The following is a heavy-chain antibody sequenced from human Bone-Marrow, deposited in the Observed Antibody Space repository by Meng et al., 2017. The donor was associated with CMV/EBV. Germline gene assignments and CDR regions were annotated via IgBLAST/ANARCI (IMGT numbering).Heavy chain of an antibody. J-gene: IGHJ4*02. CDR2: INPNTDT. D-gene: IGHD6-13*01. CDR1: GYTLTDYY. CDR3: ARSSGWSRFDY. V-gene: IGHV1-2*02. Sequence: VQRVRSGAEVKKPVASVKVSCKASGYTLTDYYIPWVRQAPGQWLEWMGWINPNTDTNYAQNFQGRVTMTRDMSINTAYMELSRLTSGDTAVYYCARSSGWSRFDYWGQGTLVTVSS.